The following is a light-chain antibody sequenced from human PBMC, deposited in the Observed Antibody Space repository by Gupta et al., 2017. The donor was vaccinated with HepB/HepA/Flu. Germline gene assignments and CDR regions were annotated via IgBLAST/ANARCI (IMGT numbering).Light chain of an antibody. Sequence: LVPTQSPSSSASLSASVTLTCTLRSVHSDYAIAWHKQRPEQGPRYLMQLNSDGSHSKGDVIPVRSSGSRSGAERYLTISSLQSEDEADYYCQTGGTDIQLFGGGTKLTVL. J-gene: IGLJ2*01. CDR3: QTGGTDIQL. CDR2: LNSDGSH. CDR1: SVHSDYA. V-gene: IGLV4-69*01.